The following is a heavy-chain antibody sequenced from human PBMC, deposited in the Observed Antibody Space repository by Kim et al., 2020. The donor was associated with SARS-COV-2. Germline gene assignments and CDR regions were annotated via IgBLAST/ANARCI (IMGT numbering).Heavy chain of an antibody. CDR2: XSSSSSYI. CDR3: ARDPYYDILTGDDY. Sequence: GGSLRLSCEASGFTFSSYSMNWVRQAPGKXXEWXSXXSSSSSYIYYAXSVKGXFTISRDNAKNSLYLXMNSVRAEDXXVXYCARDPYYDILTGDDYWGQGXLV. J-gene: IGHJ4*02. D-gene: IGHD3-9*01. CDR1: GFTFSSYS. V-gene: IGHV3-21*01.